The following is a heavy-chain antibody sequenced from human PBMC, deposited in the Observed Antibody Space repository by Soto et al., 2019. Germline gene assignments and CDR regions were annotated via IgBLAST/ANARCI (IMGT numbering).Heavy chain of an antibody. V-gene: IGHV3-23*01. D-gene: IGHD5-12*01. CDR1: GFTFSNYD. CDR2: ISASSGGT. Sequence: GSLRLSCAASGFTFSNYDMSWVRQAPGKGLEWVSAISASSGGTYYADSVKGRFTISRDNSKNTLYLQMDSLRAEDTAVYYCATPRDGYNSQNWFDPWGQGTLVT. J-gene: IGHJ5*02. CDR3: ATPRDGYNSQNWFDP.